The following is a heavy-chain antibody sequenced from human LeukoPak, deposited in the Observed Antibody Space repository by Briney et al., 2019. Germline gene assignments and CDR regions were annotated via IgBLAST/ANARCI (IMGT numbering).Heavy chain of an antibody. CDR2: IYYSGST. J-gene: IGHJ6*03. CDR3: ARGITIFGVVVRYMDV. D-gene: IGHD3-3*01. Sequence: PSETLSLTCTVSGGSISSYYWSWIRQPPGKGLEWIGYIYYSGSTNYNPSLKSRVTISVDTSKNQFSLKLSSVTAADTAVYYCARGITIFGVVVRYMDVWGKGTTVTVSS. V-gene: IGHV4-59*01. CDR1: GGSISSYY.